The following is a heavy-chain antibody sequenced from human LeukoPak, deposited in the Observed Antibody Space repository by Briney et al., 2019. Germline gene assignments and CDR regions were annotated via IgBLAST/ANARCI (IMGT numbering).Heavy chain of an antibody. CDR1: GYTFTSYD. Sequence: ASVKVSCKASGYTFTSYDINWVRQPTGQGLEWMGWMNPNSGNTGYAQKFQGRVTMTRNTSISTAYMELSSLRSEDAAVYYCARGRRKYYDSSGTLYYFDYWGQGTLVTVSS. CDR3: ARGRRKYYDSSGTLYYFDY. CDR2: MNPNSGNT. J-gene: IGHJ4*02. D-gene: IGHD3-22*01. V-gene: IGHV1-8*01.